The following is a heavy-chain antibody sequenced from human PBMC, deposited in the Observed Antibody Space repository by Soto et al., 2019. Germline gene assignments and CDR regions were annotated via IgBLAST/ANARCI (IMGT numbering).Heavy chain of an antibody. D-gene: IGHD2-2*01. V-gene: IGHV3-23*01. J-gene: IGHJ4*02. CDR3: VREGMPGTIDY. Sequence: EVQLLESGGGMVQPGGSLRLSCAASGFTFSSSAMNWVRQAPGKGLEWASVITISGDSTSYADSVKGRFTISRDNSKNTLYLQMNSLRAGDTAVYYCVREGMPGTIDYWGQGTLVTVAS. CDR1: GFTFSSSA. CDR2: ITISGDST.